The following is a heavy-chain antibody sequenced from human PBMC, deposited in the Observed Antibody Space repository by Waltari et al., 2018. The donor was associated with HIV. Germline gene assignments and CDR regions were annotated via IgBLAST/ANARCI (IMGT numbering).Heavy chain of an antibody. J-gene: IGHJ5*02. Sequence: QVQLVQSGAEVKKPGASVKVSCKASGYTFTDYHMHWVRQAPGQGLEWMGWINPNSGGTNYAPKFQGRVTMTRDTSITTAYMELSRLRSGDTGVYYCARDRFGNWYKNGGHWFDPWGQGTLVTVSS. D-gene: IGHD6-13*01. V-gene: IGHV1-2*02. CDR2: INPNSGGT. CDR1: GYTFTDYH. CDR3: ARDRFGNWYKNGGHWFDP.